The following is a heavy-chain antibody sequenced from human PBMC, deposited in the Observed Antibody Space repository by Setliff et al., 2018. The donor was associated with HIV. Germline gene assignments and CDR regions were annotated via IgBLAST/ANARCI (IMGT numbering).Heavy chain of an antibody. J-gene: IGHJ4*02. V-gene: IGHV3-15*01. Sequence: ETLSLTCAVYGGSLSGYHWSWIRQSPGKGLEWVGRIKDKIDHGTTDYAAPVKGRFTISRDDSENTLYLQMNSLKSEDTAVYYCWYSERRQWLDYWGQGTLVTVSS. CDR2: IKDKIDHGTT. CDR3: WYSERRQWLDY. CDR1: GGSLSGYH. D-gene: IGHD1-26*01.